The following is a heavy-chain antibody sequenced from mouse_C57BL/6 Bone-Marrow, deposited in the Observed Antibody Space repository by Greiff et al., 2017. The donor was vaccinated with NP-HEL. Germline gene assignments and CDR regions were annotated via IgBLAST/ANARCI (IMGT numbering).Heavy chain of an antibody. CDR2: ISSGGSYT. V-gene: IGHV5-6*01. J-gene: IGHJ2*01. CDR1: GFTFSSYG. CDR3: AKHRHYGNSLDY. Sequence: EVQRVESGGDLVKPGGSLKLSCAASGFTFSSYGMSWVRQTPDKRLEWVATISSGGSYTYYPDSVKGRFTISRDNAKTTLYLQMSSLKSEDTAMDDCAKHRHYGNSLDYWGQGTTLTVSS. D-gene: IGHD1-1*01.